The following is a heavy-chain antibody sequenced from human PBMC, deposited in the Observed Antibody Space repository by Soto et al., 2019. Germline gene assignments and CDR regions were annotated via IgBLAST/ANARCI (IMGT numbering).Heavy chain of an antibody. V-gene: IGHV1-3*01. CDR2: INPGNGYT. Sequence: GASVKVSCKASGYTFTAFDIHWVRQAPGQGLDWMGWINPGNGYTESPQKFQGRLTITRDTSASTVYLDLTGLRSEDTAVYYCAKDPVGISRSFGSWGQGTLVTVSS. J-gene: IGHJ4*02. CDR1: GYTFTAFD. D-gene: IGHD2-21*01. CDR3: AKDPVGISRSFGS.